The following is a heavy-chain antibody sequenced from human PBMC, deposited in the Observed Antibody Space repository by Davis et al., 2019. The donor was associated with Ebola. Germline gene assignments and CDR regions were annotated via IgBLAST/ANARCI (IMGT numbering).Heavy chain of an antibody. D-gene: IGHD2-8*01. V-gene: IGHV1-3*01. Sequence: AASVKVSCKASGFTLTDYAIQWVRQAPGQRLEWMGWINAGNGNTKYSQKFQGRVTMTRDTSTSTVYMELSSLRSEDTAVYYCARACYLCDYHMDVWGKGTTVTVSS. CDR1: GFTLTDYA. J-gene: IGHJ6*03. CDR3: ARACYLCDYHMDV. CDR2: INAGNGNT.